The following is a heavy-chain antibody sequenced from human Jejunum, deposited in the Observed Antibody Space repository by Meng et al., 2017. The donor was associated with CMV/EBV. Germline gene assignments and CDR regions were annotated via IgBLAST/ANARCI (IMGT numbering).Heavy chain of an antibody. J-gene: IGHJ1*01. D-gene: IGHD3-22*01. CDR2: SNPNMGGT. Sequence: CETSRYTFAAYYIHWVRQAPGQGLEWMGRSNPNMGGTSYAQKFQGRVTMTREMSTSTVYMELTSLTPDDTAVYFCARDRSSGYFYVNWGQGTLVTVSS. CDR3: ARDRSSGYFYVN. V-gene: IGHV1-2*06. CDR1: RYTFAAYY.